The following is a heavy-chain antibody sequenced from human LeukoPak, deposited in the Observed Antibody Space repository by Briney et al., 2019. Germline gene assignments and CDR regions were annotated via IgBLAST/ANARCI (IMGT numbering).Heavy chain of an antibody. J-gene: IGHJ4*02. D-gene: IGHD2-8*02. CDR3: ARDVSNENFWWCDY. CDR1: GYTFTSNW. Sequence: ASVKVSCKASGYTFTSNWMHWVRQAPGQGLEWMGVINPTGDSAAYAQKFRGRLTMTRDTSTNTDYMELSSLRSDDTAVYYCARDVSNENFWWCDYWGEGTLVIVSS. V-gene: IGHV1-46*01. CDR2: INPTGDSA.